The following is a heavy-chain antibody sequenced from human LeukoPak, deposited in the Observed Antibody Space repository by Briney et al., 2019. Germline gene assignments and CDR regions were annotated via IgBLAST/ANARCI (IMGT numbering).Heavy chain of an antibody. J-gene: IGHJ3*02. CDR1: GFTFSSYG. CDR2: IWYDGSNK. V-gene: IGHV3-33*01. CDR3: ARLEMATIGAFDI. D-gene: IGHD5-24*01. Sequence: GGSLRLSCAASGFTFSSYGMHWVRQAPGKGLEWVAVIWYDGSNKYYADSVKGRFTISRDNSKNTLYLQMNSLRAEDTAVYYCARLEMATIGAFDIWGQGTMVTVSS.